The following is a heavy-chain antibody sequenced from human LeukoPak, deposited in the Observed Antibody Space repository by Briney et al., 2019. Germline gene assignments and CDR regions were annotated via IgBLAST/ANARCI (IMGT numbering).Heavy chain of an antibody. J-gene: IGHJ5*02. D-gene: IGHD6-19*01. CDR2: INDSGST. CDR1: GGSFSGYY. CDR3: VPRGLVPGHGWFDP. V-gene: IGHV4-34*01. Sequence: PSETLSLTCAVYGGSFSGYYWSWIRQPPGKGLEWIGEINDSGSTNYNPSLKSRVTISVDTSKNQFSLELSSVTAADTAVYYCVPRGLVPGHGWFDPWGQGTLVTVSS.